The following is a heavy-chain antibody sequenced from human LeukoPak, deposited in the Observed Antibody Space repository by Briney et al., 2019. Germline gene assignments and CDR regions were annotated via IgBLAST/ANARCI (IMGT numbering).Heavy chain of an antibody. D-gene: IGHD6-19*01. V-gene: IGHV4-59*08. Sequence: SETLSLTCTVSGGSISSYYWSWIRQPPGKGLEWIGYIYYSGSTNYNPSLKSRVTISVDTSKNQFSLSLRSVSAADTSVYYCARQPTVKRGAVASSFDYWGQGTLVTVSS. CDR3: ARQPTVKRGAVASSFDY. CDR1: GGSISSYY. J-gene: IGHJ4*02. CDR2: IYYSGST.